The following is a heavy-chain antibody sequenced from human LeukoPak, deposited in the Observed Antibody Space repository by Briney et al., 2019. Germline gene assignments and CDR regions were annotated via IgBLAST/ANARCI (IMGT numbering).Heavy chain of an antibody. CDR1: GFTFSSSW. D-gene: IGHD1-1*01. J-gene: IGHJ6*02. V-gene: IGHV3-74*01. Sequence: GGSLRLSSVASGFTFSSSWMHWVRQAPGKGLVWVSRINGDGAITSYADSVKGRFIISRDNAKDTLSLVMNSLRADDTAVYYCARDRYNQYGMDVWGLGTTVTVSS. CDR2: INGDGAIT. CDR3: ARDRYNQYGMDV.